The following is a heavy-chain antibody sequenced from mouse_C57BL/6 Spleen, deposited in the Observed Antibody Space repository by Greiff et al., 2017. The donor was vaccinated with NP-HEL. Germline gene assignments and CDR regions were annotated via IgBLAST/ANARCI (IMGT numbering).Heavy chain of an antibody. J-gene: IGHJ3*01. CDR1: SYTFTSYW. CDR3: ARESQAWFAY. Sequence: QVQLKQPGAELVKPGASVKLSCKASSYTFTSYWMHWVKQRPGPGLEWIGMIHPNSGSTNYNEKFKSKATLTVDKSSSTAYMQLSSLTSEDSAVYYCARESQAWFAYWGQGTLVTVSA. V-gene: IGHV1-64*01. CDR2: IHPNSGST.